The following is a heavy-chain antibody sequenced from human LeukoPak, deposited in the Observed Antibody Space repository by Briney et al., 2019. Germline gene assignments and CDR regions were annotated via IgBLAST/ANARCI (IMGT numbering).Heavy chain of an antibody. CDR2: IYPGDSDT. V-gene: IGHV5-51*01. Sequence: GESLKISCKGSGYSFTSYWIGWVRQIPGKGLERMGIIYPGDSDTRYSPSFQGQVTISADKSISTAYLQWSSLKASDTAMYYCARKPGYYYDSSGYQGYMDVWGKGTTVTVSS. D-gene: IGHD3-22*01. J-gene: IGHJ6*03. CDR1: GYSFTSYW. CDR3: ARKPGYYYDSSGYQGYMDV.